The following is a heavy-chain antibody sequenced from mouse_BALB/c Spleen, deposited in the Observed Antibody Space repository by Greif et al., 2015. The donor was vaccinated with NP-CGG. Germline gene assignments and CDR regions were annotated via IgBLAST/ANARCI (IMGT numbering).Heavy chain of an antibody. J-gene: IGHJ4*01. D-gene: IGHD4-1*01. CDR2: IYPGSGNT. Sequence: VQLQQSGPELVKPGASVKISCKASGYTFTASYITWGKQKPGQGLEWIGWIYPGSGNTKYNEKFKGKATLTVDTSSSTAYMQLSSLTSEDTTVYFCARRTGTEAMDYWGQGTSVTVSS. CDR1: GYTFTASY. V-gene: IGHV1-84*02. CDR3: ARRTGTEAMDY.